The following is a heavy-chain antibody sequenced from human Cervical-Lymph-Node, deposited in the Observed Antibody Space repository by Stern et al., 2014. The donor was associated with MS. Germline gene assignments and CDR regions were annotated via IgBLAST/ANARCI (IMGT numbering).Heavy chain of an antibody. CDR3: ARLERSYGGDY. J-gene: IGHJ4*02. CDR1: GGSISTNSYF. Sequence: QLQLQESGPGLVKPSATLSLTCTVTGGSISTNSYFWGWIRQTPGRGLEWIGSIYFAGNPFYNPSFETRVNMSVDTSKTQFPLGLTSVTAADTAVYYCARLERSYGGDYWGQGIQVTVSS. V-gene: IGHV4-39*01. CDR2: IYFAGNP. D-gene: IGHD5-18*01.